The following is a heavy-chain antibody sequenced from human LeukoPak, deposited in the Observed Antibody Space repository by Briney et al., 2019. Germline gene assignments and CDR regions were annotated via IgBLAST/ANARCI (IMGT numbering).Heavy chain of an antibody. Sequence: GGSLRLSCAVSGFTFGDHAMHWVRQAPGKGLEWVSLFSGDGGSTYYAGSVKGRFTISRDNSKNSLYLQMNSLRTEDTALYYCAKDIGGVWWAAYSSGPFDYGGQGTLVTISS. V-gene: IGHV3-43*02. CDR2: FSGDGGST. CDR1: GFTFGDHA. J-gene: IGHJ4*02. D-gene: IGHD6-19*01. CDR3: AKDIGGVWWAAYSSGPFDY.